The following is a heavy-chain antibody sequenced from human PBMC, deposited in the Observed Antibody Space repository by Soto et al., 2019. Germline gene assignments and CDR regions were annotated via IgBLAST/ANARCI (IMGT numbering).Heavy chain of an antibody. D-gene: IGHD6-19*01. CDR3: ARQEGMAVAVSYYYYGMDV. CDR1: GYSFTSYW. CDR2: IYPGDSDT. V-gene: IGHV5-51*01. J-gene: IGHJ6*02. Sequence: PGESLKISCKGSGYSFTSYWIGWVRQMPGKGLEWMGIIYPGDSDTRYSPSFQGQVTISADKSISTAYLQWSSLKASDTAMYYCARQEGMAVAVSYYYYGMDVWGQGTTVTVSS.